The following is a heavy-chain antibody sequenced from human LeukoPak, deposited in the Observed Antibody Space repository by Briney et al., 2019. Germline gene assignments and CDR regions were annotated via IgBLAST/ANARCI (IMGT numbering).Heavy chain of an antibody. V-gene: IGHV3-21*01. CDR1: GFTFSYYS. CDR3: ARDPDYYGSGSYYNHYFDY. D-gene: IGHD3-10*01. J-gene: IGHJ4*02. Sequence: SGGSLRLSCAASGFTFSYYSINWVRQAPGKGLEWVSSISRTSSYIYYTDSVKGRFTISRDNAKNSLYLQMNSLRAEDTAVYYCARDPDYYGSGSYYNHYFDYWGQGTLVTVSS. CDR2: ISRTSSYI.